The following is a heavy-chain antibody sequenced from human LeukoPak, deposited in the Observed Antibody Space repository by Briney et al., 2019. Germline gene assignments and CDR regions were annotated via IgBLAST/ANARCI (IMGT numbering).Heavy chain of an antibody. CDR2: IDTTSTTT. J-gene: IGHJ1*01. V-gene: IGHV3-48*01. CDR3: ARGLVVVAQYFQH. D-gene: IGHD2-15*01. CDR1: GFSFSSYT. Sequence: GSLRLSCAASGFSFSSYTMNWVRQAPGKGLEWISYIDTTSTTTNYADSVRGRFTFSRDNAKNSLYLQMDSLRAEDTALYYCARGLVVVAQYFQHWGQGTLVTVSS.